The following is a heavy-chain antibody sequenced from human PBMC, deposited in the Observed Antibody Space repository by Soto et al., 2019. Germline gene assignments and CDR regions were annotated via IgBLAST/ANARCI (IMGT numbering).Heavy chain of an antibody. D-gene: IGHD3-10*01. V-gene: IGHV3-48*04. Sequence: EVHLVESGGDLVQPGGSLRLSCAASGFSFSSFSMNWVRQAPGKGLEWVSYISGGGTTTYYADSVKGRFTISRDDAKNSLHLQINSLQAEDTAVYYCARLGDYGSGSYWGQGTLVTVSS. CDR1: GFSFSSFS. CDR2: ISGGGTTT. CDR3: ARLGDYGSGSY. J-gene: IGHJ4*02.